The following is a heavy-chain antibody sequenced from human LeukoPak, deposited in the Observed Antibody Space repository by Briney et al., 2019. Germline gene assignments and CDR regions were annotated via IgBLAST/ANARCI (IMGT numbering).Heavy chain of an antibody. D-gene: IGHD3-22*01. J-gene: IGHJ6*02. V-gene: IGHV1-18*01. CDR2: ISACNGNT. Sequence: ASVKVSCKASGYTFTSYGISWVRQAPGQGLEWMGWISACNGNTNYAQKLQGRVTMTTDTSTSTAYMELRSLRSDDTAVYYCARVVGYSYYYYGMDVWGQGTTVTVSS. CDR1: GYTFTSYG. CDR3: ARVVGYSYYYYGMDV.